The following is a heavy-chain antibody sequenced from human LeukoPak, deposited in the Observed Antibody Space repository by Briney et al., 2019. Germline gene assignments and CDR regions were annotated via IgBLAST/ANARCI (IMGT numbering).Heavy chain of an antibody. V-gene: IGHV3-33*01. CDR2: IRSDGNNK. Sequence: GRSLRLSCAASGFTFSNYGMEWVRQAPGKGLEGVALIRSDGNNKHYADSVKGRFSISRDNSKNTLYLQMNSLRAEDTAVYYCARHIWKGSCRSTSCSSLDYWGQGTLVTASS. CDR3: ARHIWKGSCRSTSCSSLDY. D-gene: IGHD2-2*01. CDR1: GFTFSNYG. J-gene: IGHJ4*02.